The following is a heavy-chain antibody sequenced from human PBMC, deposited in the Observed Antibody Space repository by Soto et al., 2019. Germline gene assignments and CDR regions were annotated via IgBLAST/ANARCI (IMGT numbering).Heavy chain of an antibody. V-gene: IGHV3-23*01. D-gene: IGHD3-22*01. Sequence: LRLSCGASRFTFSSYAMSWFSQAPGKGLEWVSAISGSGGSTYYADSVKGRFTISRDNSKNTLYLQMNSLRAEDTAVYYCAKDIVVVAAGYGSSGYPYYFDYWGQGTLVTVSS. J-gene: IGHJ4*02. CDR2: ISGSGGST. CDR1: RFTFSSYA. CDR3: AKDIVVVAAGYGSSGYPYYFDY.